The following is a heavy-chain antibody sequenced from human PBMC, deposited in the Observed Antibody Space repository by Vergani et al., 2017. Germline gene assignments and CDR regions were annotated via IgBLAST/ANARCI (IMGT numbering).Heavy chain of an antibody. V-gene: IGHV4-39*07. CDR1: GGSISSGDYY. D-gene: IGHD3-10*01. CDR2: IYYSGST. Sequence: QVQLQESGPGLVKPSQTLSLTCTVSGGSISSGDYYWSWIRQPPGKGLEWIGSIYYSGSTYYNPSLKSRVTISVDTSKNQFSLKLSSVTAADTAVYYCARDQPPIFTMVRGRFDPWGQGTLVTVSS. CDR3: ARDQPPIFTMVRGRFDP. J-gene: IGHJ5*02.